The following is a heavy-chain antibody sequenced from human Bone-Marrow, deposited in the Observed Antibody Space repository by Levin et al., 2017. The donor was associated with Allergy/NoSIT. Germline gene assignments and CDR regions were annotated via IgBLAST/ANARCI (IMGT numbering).Heavy chain of an antibody. Sequence: ASVKVSCKTSGYIFTSHGLSWVRQAPGEGLEWMGWINPYNGNRNYAQKFQGRVTMTTDTSTDTAYMELTSLTSDDTAMYYCARDHPGRLLRSPGDNWGQGTLVTVSS. CDR1: GYIFTSHG. CDR2: INPYNGNR. CDR3: ARDHPGRLLRSPGDN. J-gene: IGHJ4*02. V-gene: IGHV1-18*01. D-gene: IGHD3-10*01.